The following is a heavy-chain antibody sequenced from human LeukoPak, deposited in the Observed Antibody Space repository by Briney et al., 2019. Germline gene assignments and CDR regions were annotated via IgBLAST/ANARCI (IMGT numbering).Heavy chain of an antibody. CDR2: IYYTGNT. Sequence: PSETLSLTCTVSGGSISSFYWSWLRQPPGKGLEWIGYIYYTGNTNYNPSLKSRVTISVDTSKNQFSLKLSSVTAADTAVYYCARGAYGGNFDYWGQGTLVTVSS. V-gene: IGHV4-59*01. CDR1: GGSISSFY. CDR3: ARGAYGGNFDY. J-gene: IGHJ4*02. D-gene: IGHD4-23*01.